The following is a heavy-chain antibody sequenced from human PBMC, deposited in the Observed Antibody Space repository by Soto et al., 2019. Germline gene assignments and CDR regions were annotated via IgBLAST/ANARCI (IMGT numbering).Heavy chain of an antibody. CDR3: ARDSYNFSSGSARGGHWYFDL. CDR1: GFTFKNHW. V-gene: IGHV3-74*01. D-gene: IGHD3-10*01. CDR2: IHYDGSNT. J-gene: IGHJ2*01. Sequence: EVQLVESGGKLVQPGGSLTLSCAASGFTFKNHWMHWVRQAPGKGLVWVSRIHYDGSNTRYADSVNGRFTISRDNAKNTLYLHLSSLKVDDTAVYYCARDSYNFSSGSARGGHWYFDLWGRGTLVTVSS.